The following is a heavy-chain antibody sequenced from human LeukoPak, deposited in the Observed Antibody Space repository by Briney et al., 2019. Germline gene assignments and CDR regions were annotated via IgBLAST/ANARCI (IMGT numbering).Heavy chain of an antibody. CDR3: ARYPTGDCSSTSCYTWWFDP. CDR1: GYIFSDYY. J-gene: IGHJ5*02. V-gene: IGHV1-69*13. Sequence: SVKVSCKASGYIFSDYYIHWVRQAPGQGLEWMGGIIPIFGTANYAQKFQGRVTITADESTSTAYMELSSLRSEDTAVYYCARYPTGDCSSTSCYTWWFDPWGQGTLVTVSS. D-gene: IGHD2-2*02. CDR2: IIPIFGTA.